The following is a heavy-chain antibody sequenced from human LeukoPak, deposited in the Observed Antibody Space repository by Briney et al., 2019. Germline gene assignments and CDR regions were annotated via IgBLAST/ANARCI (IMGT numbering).Heavy chain of an antibody. CDR3: AGTYSGRSYYFDW. V-gene: IGHV4-59*01. CDR1: GGSIISFH. J-gene: IGHJ4*02. D-gene: IGHD1-26*01. Sequence: SETLSLTCTVSGGSIISFHWCWIRQPAGNGREHIGNIYESGSTYYKPSLKSRVTISVDTPKTQFSLKLSSVTAADTAVYYCAGTYSGRSYYFDWWGQGTLVTVSS. CDR2: IYESGST.